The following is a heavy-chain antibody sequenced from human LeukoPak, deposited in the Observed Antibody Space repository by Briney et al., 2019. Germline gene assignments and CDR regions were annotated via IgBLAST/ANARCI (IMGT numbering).Heavy chain of an antibody. V-gene: IGHV4-4*07. CDR3: ARGIGYCSSTSCHRAGYWYFDL. CDR1: GGSISSYY. J-gene: IGHJ2*01. D-gene: IGHD2-2*01. Sequence: PSETLSLTCTVSGGSISSYYWSWIRQPAGKGLEWIGRIYTSGSTNYNPSLKSRVTISVDKSKNQFSLKLSSVTAADTAVYYCARGIGYCSSTSCHRAGYWYFDLWGRGTLVTVSS. CDR2: IYTSGST.